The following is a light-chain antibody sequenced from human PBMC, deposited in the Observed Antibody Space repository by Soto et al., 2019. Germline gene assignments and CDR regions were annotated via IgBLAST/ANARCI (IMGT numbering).Light chain of an antibody. V-gene: IGLV2-14*01. Sequence: SALTQPASVSGSPGQSITISCTGTSSDVGGYNFVSWYQQHPGKAPKLMIYDVSDRPSGVSNRFSASKSGNTASLTISGLQAEDEADYYCSSYTSSTTLVFGTGTKVTVL. J-gene: IGLJ1*01. CDR2: DVS. CDR1: SSDVGGYNF. CDR3: SSYTSSTTLV.